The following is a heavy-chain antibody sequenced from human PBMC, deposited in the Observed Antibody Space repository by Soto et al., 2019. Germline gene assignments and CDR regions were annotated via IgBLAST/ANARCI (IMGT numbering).Heavy chain of an antibody. V-gene: IGHV1-69*06. J-gene: IGHJ4*02. Sequence: QVQLVQSGAELKKPGSSVNVSCAASGGTFKTYTINWVRQAPGQGLEWIGQIIPMYDSANYAHRFQGRVTISADKSTNIAYMELSGLRSEDTALYYCATWRTYSGSYCFDYWGQGTLVSVSS. CDR1: GGTFKTYT. D-gene: IGHD1-26*01. CDR3: ATWRTYSGSYCFDY. CDR2: IIPMYDSA.